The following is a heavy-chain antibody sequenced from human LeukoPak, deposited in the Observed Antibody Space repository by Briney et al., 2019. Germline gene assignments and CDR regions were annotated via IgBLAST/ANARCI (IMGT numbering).Heavy chain of an antibody. CDR1: GYSFTSYW. V-gene: IGHV5-51*01. Sequence: GESLKISCKGSGYSFTSYWIGWVRQMPGKGLEWMGIIYPGDSDTRYSPSFQGQVTISADKSISTAYLQWSSLKASDTAMYYCARHFRPLNCSGGSCYSDYFDYWGQGTLVTVSS. CDR3: ARHFRPLNCSGGSCYSDYFDY. J-gene: IGHJ4*02. CDR2: IYPGDSDT. D-gene: IGHD2-15*01.